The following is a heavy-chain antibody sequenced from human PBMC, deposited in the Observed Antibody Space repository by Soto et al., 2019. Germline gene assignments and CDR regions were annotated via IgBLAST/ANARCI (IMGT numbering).Heavy chain of an antibody. J-gene: IGHJ5*02. CDR3: ARHPERIAQIGWFDP. Sequence: SETLSLTCTVSGGSISSGNYYWSWIRQPPGKGLEWIGFISYSGTTHYSASLRSRVSISVDTSKNQFSLDLSSVTAADTAVYYCARHPERIAQIGWFDPWGQGTLVTVSS. V-gene: IGHV4-30-4*01. CDR1: GGSISSGNYY. CDR2: ISYSGTT. D-gene: IGHD6-13*01.